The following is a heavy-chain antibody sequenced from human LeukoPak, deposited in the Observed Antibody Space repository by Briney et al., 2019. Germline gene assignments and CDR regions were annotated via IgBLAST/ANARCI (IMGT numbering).Heavy chain of an antibody. J-gene: IGHJ4*02. CDR1: GFNFSSYG. D-gene: IGHD6-19*01. CDR3: ARDSLPMAVTGPFDH. V-gene: IGHV3-33*01. CDR2: IWFDGRNI. Sequence: PGGSLRLSCAASGFNFSSYGMHWVRQAPGKGLEWVTSIWFDGRNIHYADSVKGRVIISRDNSKSALYLQMNSLRAEDTAIYYCARDSLPMAVTGPFDHWGQGALVTVSS.